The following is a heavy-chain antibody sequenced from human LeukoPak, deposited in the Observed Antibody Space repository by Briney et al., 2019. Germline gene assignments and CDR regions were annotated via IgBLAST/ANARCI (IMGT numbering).Heavy chain of an antibody. CDR1: GESISSGNYY. CDR3: ATLGQHLPYYYYYYMDV. J-gene: IGHJ6*03. Sequence: SQTLSLTCTVSGESISSGNYYWSWIRQPAGKGLEWIGRIYTSGSTNYNPSVKSRVTISVGTSKNQFSLQLRSVTAADTAVYYCATLGQHLPYYYYYYMDVWGKGTTVTISS. CDR2: IYTSGST. D-gene: IGHD6-13*01. V-gene: IGHV4-61*02.